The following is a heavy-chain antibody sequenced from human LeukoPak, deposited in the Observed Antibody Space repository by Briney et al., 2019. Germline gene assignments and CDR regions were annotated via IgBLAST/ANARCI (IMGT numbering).Heavy chain of an antibody. V-gene: IGHV4-30-2*01. Sequence: PSETLSLTCAVSGGSISSGGYSWSWLRQPPGKGLEWIGYIYHSGSTYYNPSLKSRVTISVDRSKNQFSLKPSSVTAADTAVYYCAGSPSGYYYIAAFDIWGQGTMVTVSS. D-gene: IGHD3-22*01. J-gene: IGHJ3*02. CDR3: AGSPSGYYYIAAFDI. CDR1: GGSISSGGYS. CDR2: IYHSGST.